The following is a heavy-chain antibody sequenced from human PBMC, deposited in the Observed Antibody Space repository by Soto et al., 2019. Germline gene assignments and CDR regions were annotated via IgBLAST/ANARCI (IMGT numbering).Heavy chain of an antibody. CDR2: TSSTAGKTS. CDR3: AKGVLSFHYGMEV. J-gene: IGHJ6*02. Sequence: EVKLLQSGGGVVPPGGSLRLSCATSGFTFNTYPMTWVRQAPGKGLEWVSSTSSTAGKTSSYADSVKGRFAISRDFSDNTVYLQMDNLRVDDTAVYFCAKGVLSFHYGMEVWGQGTTVTVSS. CDR1: GFTFNTYP. D-gene: IGHD3-10*01. V-gene: IGHV3-23*01.